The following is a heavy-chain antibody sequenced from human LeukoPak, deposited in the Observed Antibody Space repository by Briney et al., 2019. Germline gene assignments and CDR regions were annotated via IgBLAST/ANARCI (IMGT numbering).Heavy chain of an antibody. D-gene: IGHD1-26*01. CDR3: ARDGKSGEPFDY. V-gene: IGHV3-9*01. CDR2: ISWNSGNI. Sequence: GGSLRLSCAASGFTFDDYAMHWVRQAPGKGLEWVSGISWNSGNIGYADSVKGRFTISRDNAKNSLYLQMNSLRAEDTAVYYCARDGKSGEPFDYWGQGTLVTVSS. CDR1: GFTFDDYA. J-gene: IGHJ4*02.